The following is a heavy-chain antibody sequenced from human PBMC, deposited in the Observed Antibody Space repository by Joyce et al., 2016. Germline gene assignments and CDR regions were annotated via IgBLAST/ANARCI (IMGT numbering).Heavy chain of an antibody. Sequence: QVQLVESGGGLVKPGGSLRLSCADSGFNFSDDHMSWIRQAPEKGLEWVSYISSSSSTIHDADSVKGRFTISRDNAKNSLYLQMNSLRVEDTAVYYCARTSGNYPNWGQGTLVTVSS. J-gene: IGHJ4*02. V-gene: IGHV3-11*01. CDR3: ARTSGNYPN. CDR2: ISSSSSTI. D-gene: IGHD1-26*01. CDR1: GFNFSDDH.